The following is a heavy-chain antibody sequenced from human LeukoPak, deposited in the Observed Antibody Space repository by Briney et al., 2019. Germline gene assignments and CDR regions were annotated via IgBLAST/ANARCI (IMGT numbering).Heavy chain of an antibody. D-gene: IGHD2-21*01. Sequence: SETLSLTCTVSGGSISSYYWSWIRQPAGKGLEWIGRIYTSGSTNYNPSLKSRVTMSVDTSKNQFSLKLSSVTAADTAVYYCARDQKFCGGACYSTEYYFDYWGQGTLVTVSS. V-gene: IGHV4-4*07. CDR2: IYTSGST. CDR1: GGSISSYY. CDR3: ARDQKFCGGACYSTEYYFDY. J-gene: IGHJ4*02.